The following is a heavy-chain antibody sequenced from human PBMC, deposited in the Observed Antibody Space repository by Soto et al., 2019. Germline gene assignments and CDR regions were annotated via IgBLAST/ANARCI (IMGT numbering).Heavy chain of an antibody. Sequence: SETLSLTCTVSGGSISSGGYYWSWIRQHPGKGLEWIGYIYYSGSTYYNPSLKSRVTISVDTSKNQFSLKLSSVTAADTAVYYCARGRYYDILTGYPMAGYYYFDYWGQGTLVTVSS. CDR1: GGSISSGGYY. D-gene: IGHD3-9*01. V-gene: IGHV4-31*03. J-gene: IGHJ4*02. CDR3: ARGRYYDILTGYPMAGYYYFDY. CDR2: IYYSGST.